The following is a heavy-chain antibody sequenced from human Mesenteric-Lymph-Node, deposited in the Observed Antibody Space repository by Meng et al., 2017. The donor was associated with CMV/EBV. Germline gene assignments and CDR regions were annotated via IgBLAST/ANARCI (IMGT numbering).Heavy chain of an antibody. V-gene: IGHV4-34*01. CDR3: ARGSSYDILTGYFDY. J-gene: IGHJ4*02. CDR2: INHSGST. Sequence: HQWGADLLKPSETLSVTCAVYGGSFSGYYWNWIRQSPEKGLEWIGEINHSGSTTYNPSFTSRIIISVDTSTNQISLNMSSVTAADTAVYYCARGSSYDILTGYFDYWGQGALVTVSS. CDR1: GGSFSGYY. D-gene: IGHD3-9*01.